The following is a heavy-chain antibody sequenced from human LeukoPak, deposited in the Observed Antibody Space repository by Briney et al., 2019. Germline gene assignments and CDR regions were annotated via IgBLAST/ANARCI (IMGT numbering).Heavy chain of an antibody. V-gene: IGHV3-30*01. Sequence: GRSLRLSCAASGFTFSSYAMHWVRKAPGKGLEWVAVISYDGSNKYYADSVKGRFTISRDNSKNTLYLQMNSLRAEDTAVYYCARFVTDYWGQGTLVTVSS. CDR3: ARFVTDY. CDR1: GFTFSSYA. J-gene: IGHJ4*02. CDR2: ISYDGSNK.